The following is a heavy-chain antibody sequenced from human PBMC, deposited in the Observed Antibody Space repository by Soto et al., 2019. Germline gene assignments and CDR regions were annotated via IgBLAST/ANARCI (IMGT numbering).Heavy chain of an antibody. D-gene: IGHD5-12*01. CDR3: ASSGYDPNWFDP. CDR1: GGSISSSSYY. V-gene: IGHV4-39*01. Sequence: PSETLSLTCTVSGGSISSSSYYWGWIRQPPGKGLEWIGSIYYSGSTYYHPSLKSRVTISVDTSKNQFSLKLSSVTAADTAVYYCASSGYDPNWFDPWGQGTLVTVSS. CDR2: IYYSGST. J-gene: IGHJ5*02.